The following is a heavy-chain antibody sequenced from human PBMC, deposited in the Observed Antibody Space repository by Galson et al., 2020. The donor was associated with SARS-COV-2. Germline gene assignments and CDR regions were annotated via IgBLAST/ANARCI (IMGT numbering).Heavy chain of an antibody. Sequence: GGSLRLSCAASGFNFNTYAMSWVRQAPGKRLEWVSGVSATGATIYNAVSVKGRFTSSRDSSKNTQYLQMTSLKVEDTAVDYCAKVRGKDGCDSDPLDSWGQGTLGTVSS. V-gene: IGHV3-23*01. CDR3: AKVRGKDGCDSDPLDS. CDR1: GFNFNTYA. D-gene: IGHD5-12*01. J-gene: IGHJ4*02. CDR2: VSATGATI.